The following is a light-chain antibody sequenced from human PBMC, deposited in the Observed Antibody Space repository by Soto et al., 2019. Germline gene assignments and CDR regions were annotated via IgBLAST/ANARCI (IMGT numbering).Light chain of an antibody. V-gene: IGLV2-8*01. Sequence: QSALTQPASVSGSPGQSITISCTGTSSDVGGYNYVSWYQQHPGKAPKLMIYEVSKRPSGVPDRFSGSKSGNTASLTVSGLHAEDEADYYCNSYAGSNNLVFGGRTKLTVL. CDR2: EVS. J-gene: IGLJ3*02. CDR1: SSDVGGYNY. CDR3: NSYAGSNNLV.